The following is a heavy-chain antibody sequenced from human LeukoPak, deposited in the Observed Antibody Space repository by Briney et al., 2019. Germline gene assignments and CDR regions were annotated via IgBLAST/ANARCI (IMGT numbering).Heavy chain of an antibody. CDR1: GGSFSGYY. Sequence: SETLSLTCGVYGGSFSGYYWSWIRQPPGKGLEWIGEINHSGSTNYNPSLKSRVTISVDTSKNQFSLKLSSVTAADTAVYYCARGLGVAVHIAADYFDYWGQGTLVTVSS. V-gene: IGHV4-34*01. D-gene: IGHD6-25*01. CDR3: ARGLGVAVHIAADYFDY. CDR2: INHSGST. J-gene: IGHJ4*02.